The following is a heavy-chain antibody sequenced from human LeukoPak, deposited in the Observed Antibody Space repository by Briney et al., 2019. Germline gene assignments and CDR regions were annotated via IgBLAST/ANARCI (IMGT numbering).Heavy chain of an antibody. V-gene: IGHV1-8*01. CDR3: ARVVMKAFYYYYMDV. D-gene: IGHD2-21*01. J-gene: IGHJ6*03. Sequence: ASVKVSCKASGYTFSYYDVNWVRQAPGQGREWMGWMNPTSGDTGYAQKFQGRVTMTRSMSRNTAYMELSRLRSEDTAVYFCARVVMKAFYYYYMDVWGKGTTIIISS. CDR1: GYTFSYYD. CDR2: MNPTSGDT.